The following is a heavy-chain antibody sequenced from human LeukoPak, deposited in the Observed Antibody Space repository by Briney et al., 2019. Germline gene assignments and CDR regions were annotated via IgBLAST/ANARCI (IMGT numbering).Heavy chain of an antibody. V-gene: IGHV3-30*18. CDR1: GFTFSSYG. CDR3: AKTGSRGGTFRPSYYYYYMDV. Sequence: GGSLRLSCAASGFTFSSYGMHWVRQAPGKGLEWVAVISYDGSNKYYADSVKGRFTISRDNSKNTIYLQMNSLRPEDTALYYCAKTGSRGGTFRPSYYYYYMDVWGKGTTVTISS. J-gene: IGHJ6*03. D-gene: IGHD3-9*01. CDR2: ISYDGSNK.